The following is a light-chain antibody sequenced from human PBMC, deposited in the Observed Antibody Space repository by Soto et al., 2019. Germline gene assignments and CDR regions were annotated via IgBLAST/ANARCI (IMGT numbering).Light chain of an antibody. CDR2: DAS. Sequence: DIQMTQSPSTLSVSVGDRVTITCRASQSISSWLAWYQQKPGKAPKLLIYDASSFESGVPSRFSGSGSGTEFTLTISSLQPDDFATYYCQQYNSYPWTFGQGTKVEIK. V-gene: IGKV1-5*01. CDR1: QSISSW. CDR3: QQYNSYPWT. J-gene: IGKJ1*01.